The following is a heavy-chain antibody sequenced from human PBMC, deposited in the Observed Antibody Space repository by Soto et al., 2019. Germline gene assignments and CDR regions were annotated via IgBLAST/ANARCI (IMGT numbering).Heavy chain of an antibody. CDR3: AREMVTTWYYYYYGMDV. CDR1: GDSVSSNSAA. Sequence: PSQTLSLTCAISGDSVSSNSAAWNWIRRSPSRGLEWLGRTYYRSKWYNDYAVSVKSRITINPDTSKNQFSLQLNSVTPEDTAVYYCAREMVTTWYYYYYGMDVWGQGTTVTVSS. CDR2: TYYRSKWYN. D-gene: IGHD4-17*01. V-gene: IGHV6-1*01. J-gene: IGHJ6*02.